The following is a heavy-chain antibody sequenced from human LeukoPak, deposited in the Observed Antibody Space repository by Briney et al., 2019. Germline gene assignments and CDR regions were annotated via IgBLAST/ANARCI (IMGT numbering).Heavy chain of an antibody. CDR1: GFTFSSFW. V-gene: IGHV3-7*05. Sequence: SGGSLRLSCAASGFTFSSFWMSWVRQAPGEGLEWVANIKEDGSEKYYVDSVKGRFTISRDNAKNSLYLQMNSLRAEDTAVYYCANGYKRDYWGQGTLVTVSS. CDR2: IKEDGSEK. CDR3: ANGYKRDY. J-gene: IGHJ4*02. D-gene: IGHD1-1*01.